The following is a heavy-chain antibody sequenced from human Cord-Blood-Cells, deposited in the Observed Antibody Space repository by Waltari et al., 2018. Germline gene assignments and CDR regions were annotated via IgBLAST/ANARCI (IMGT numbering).Heavy chain of an antibody. V-gene: IGHV4-39*01. CDR3: ARRGYSYGYFDY. D-gene: IGHD5-18*01. Sequence: QLQLQESGPALATPSDTLSLPYTAPAGSISSSSYYWRWFRQPPGKGLEWIGSIYYSGSTYYNPSLKSRVTISVDTSKNQFSLKLSSVTAADTAVYYCARRGYSYGYFDYWGQGTLVTVSS. J-gene: IGHJ4*02. CDR2: IYYSGST. CDR1: AGSISSSSYY.